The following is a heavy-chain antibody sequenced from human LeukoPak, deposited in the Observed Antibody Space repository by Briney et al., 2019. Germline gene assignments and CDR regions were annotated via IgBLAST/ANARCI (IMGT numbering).Heavy chain of an antibody. CDR3: AREWYSGSYYSRYFDY. J-gene: IGHJ4*02. V-gene: IGHV4-59*01. CDR1: GGSISSYY. D-gene: IGHD1-26*01. Sequence: SETLSLTCTVSGGSISSYYWSWIRQPPGKGLEWIGYIYYSGNINYNPSLKSRVTISVDTSKNQFSLNLRSVTAADTAVYYCAREWYSGSYYSRYFDYWGQGTLVTVSS. CDR2: IYYSGNI.